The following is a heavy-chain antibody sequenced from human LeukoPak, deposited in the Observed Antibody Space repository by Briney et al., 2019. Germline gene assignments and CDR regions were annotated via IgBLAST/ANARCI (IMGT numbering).Heavy chain of an antibody. V-gene: IGHV4-30-4*01. D-gene: IGHD6-25*01. Sequence: SQTLSLTCTVSGGSISSGASDWGWIRQHPKRGLEWVGYINHSGSTYYNPYLRSRLSISLDTSKSQFSLKLSSVTAADTAIYYCATHAAPNRHDFWGQGTLVTVSS. CDR2: INHSGST. J-gene: IGHJ4*02. CDR3: ATHAAPNRHDF. CDR1: GGSISSGASD.